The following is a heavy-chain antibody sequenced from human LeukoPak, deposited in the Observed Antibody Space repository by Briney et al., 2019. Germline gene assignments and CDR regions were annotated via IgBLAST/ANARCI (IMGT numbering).Heavy chain of an antibody. CDR1: GFTFSYYA. J-gene: IGHJ4*02. CDR3: ARPIDNGSGSYYFDF. V-gene: IGHV3-30-3*01. Sequence: GGSLRLSCAASGFTFSYYAMHWVRQAPGKGLEWVAVISYDGSNEYYADSVKGRFTISRDNSKNTLSLQMNTLRPEDTAVYYCARPIDNGSGSYYFDFWGQGTLVTVSS. D-gene: IGHD3-10*01. CDR2: ISYDGSNE.